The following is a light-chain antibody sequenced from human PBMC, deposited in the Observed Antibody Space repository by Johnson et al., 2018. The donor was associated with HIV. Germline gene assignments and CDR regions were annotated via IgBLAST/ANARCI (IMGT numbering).Light chain of an antibody. CDR3: GTWDTSLSAFV. CDR1: SSNIGNNY. J-gene: IGLJ1*01. V-gene: IGLV1-51*01. CDR2: YNN. Sequence: QAVLTQPPSVSAAPGQKVTISCSGSSSNIGNNYVSWYQQLPGTVPKLLIYYNNKRPSGIPDRFSGSKSGTSATLGIPALPTGDEADFYCGTWDTSLSAFVFGTGTKVTV.